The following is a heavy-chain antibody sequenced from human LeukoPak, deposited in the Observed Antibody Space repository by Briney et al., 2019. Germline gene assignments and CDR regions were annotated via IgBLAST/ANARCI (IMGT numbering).Heavy chain of an antibody. CDR2: ISAYNGNT. J-gene: IGHJ4*02. CDR1: GYTFTSYG. Sequence: ASVKVSCKASGYTFTSYGISWVRQAPGQGLEWMGWISAYNGNTNYAQKLQGRVTMTTDTSTSTAYMELSSLRSEDTAVYYCATGSLAVAYQYYFDYWGQGTLVTVSS. V-gene: IGHV1-18*01. D-gene: IGHD6-19*01. CDR3: ATGSLAVAYQYYFDY.